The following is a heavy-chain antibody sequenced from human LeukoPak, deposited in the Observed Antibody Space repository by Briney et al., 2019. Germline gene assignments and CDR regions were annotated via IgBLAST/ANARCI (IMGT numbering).Heavy chain of an antibody. CDR2: ISSSSSYI. Sequence: GGSLRLSCAASGFTFSSYSMNWVRQAPGKGLEWVSSISSSSSYIYYADSVKGRFTISRDNAKNSLYLQMNSLRAEDTAVYYCARAGYCSSTSCPWTTVTTHWGQGTLVTVSS. J-gene: IGHJ4*02. CDR1: GFTFSSYS. D-gene: IGHD2-2*03. CDR3: ARAGYCSSTSCPWTTVTTH. V-gene: IGHV3-21*01.